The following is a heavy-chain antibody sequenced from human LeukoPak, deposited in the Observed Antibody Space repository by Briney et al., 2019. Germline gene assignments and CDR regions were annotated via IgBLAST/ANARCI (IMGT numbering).Heavy chain of an antibody. D-gene: IGHD2-2*01. J-gene: IGHJ4*02. V-gene: IGHV4-59*08. Sequence: SETLPLTCTVSGGSISSSYWSWIRQPPGKGLEWIGNIYDSGSTNYNPSLKSRVTISVDTSKNQFSLKLSSVTAADTAVYYCARGYAQLDSWGQGTLVTVSS. CDR2: IYDSGST. CDR1: GGSISSSY. CDR3: ARGYAQLDS.